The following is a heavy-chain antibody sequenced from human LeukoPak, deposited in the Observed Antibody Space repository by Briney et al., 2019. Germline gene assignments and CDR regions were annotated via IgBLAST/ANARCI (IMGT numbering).Heavy chain of an antibody. CDR1: GYTFATYY. CDR3: ARDRWCFDY. D-gene: IGHD2-8*01. CDR2: INPSGGST. V-gene: IGHV1-46*01. J-gene: IGHJ4*02. Sequence: ASVKVSCTASGYTFATYYMHWVRQAPGQGLEWMGIINPSGGSTSYAQKFQGRVITTRDTSTSTVYMELSSLRSEDTAVYYCARDRWCFDYWGQGTLVTVSS.